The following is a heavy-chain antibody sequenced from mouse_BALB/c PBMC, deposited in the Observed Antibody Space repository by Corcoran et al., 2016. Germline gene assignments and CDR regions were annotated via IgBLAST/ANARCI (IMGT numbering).Heavy chain of an antibody. CDR2: ISYDGTN. J-gene: IGHJ2*01. Sequence: DVQLQESGPGLVKPSQSLSLTCSVTGYSITSGYYWNWIRHFPGNKLEWMGYISYDGTNNYNPSLKNRISITRDTSKNQFFLKLNSVTTEDTATYYCATVLRPFDYWGQGTTLTVSS. D-gene: IGHD1-2*01. V-gene: IGHV3-6*02. CDR1: GYSITSGYY. CDR3: ATVLRPFDY.